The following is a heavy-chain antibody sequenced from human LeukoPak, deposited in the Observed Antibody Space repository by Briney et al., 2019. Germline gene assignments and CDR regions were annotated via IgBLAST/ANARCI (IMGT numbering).Heavy chain of an antibody. V-gene: IGHV4-39*07. J-gene: IGHJ3*02. Sequence: SETLSLTCTVSGGSITSSTYYWGWIRQPPGKGLEWIGSIYYTGSTYYNPSLKSRVTISIDTSKNQFSLNLTSVTAADTAVYFCARDKIVRAAHDAFDIWGQGAMVTVSS. CDR3: ARDKIVRAAHDAFDI. CDR1: GGSITSSTYY. D-gene: IGHD3-10*01. CDR2: IYYTGST.